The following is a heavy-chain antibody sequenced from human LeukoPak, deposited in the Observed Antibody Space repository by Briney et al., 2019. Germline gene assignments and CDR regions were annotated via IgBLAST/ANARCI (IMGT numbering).Heavy chain of an antibody. Sequence: GRSLRLSCAASGFTFSSYAMHWVRQAPGKGLEWVAVISYDGSNKYYADSVKGRFTISRDNSKNTLYLQMNSLRAEDTAVYYCAREFGYYDSSGYYKMGAFDYWGQGTLVTVSS. CDR2: ISYDGSNK. V-gene: IGHV3-30-3*01. CDR3: AREFGYYDSSGYYKMGAFDY. CDR1: GFTFSSYA. J-gene: IGHJ4*02. D-gene: IGHD3-22*01.